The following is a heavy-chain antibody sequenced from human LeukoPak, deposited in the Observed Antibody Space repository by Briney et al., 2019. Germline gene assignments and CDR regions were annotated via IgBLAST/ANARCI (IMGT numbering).Heavy chain of an antibody. CDR3: ARVGFGEFPFAY. V-gene: IGHV1-18*01. CDR1: GYTFTSYG. J-gene: IGHJ4*02. Sequence: ASVKVSCKASGYTFTSYGISWVRQAPGQGLEWMGWISAYNGNTNYSQKLQGTVTMTTDTSTSTAYMELRSLRSEDTAVYYCARVGFGEFPFAYWGQGTLVTVSS. D-gene: IGHD3-10*01. CDR2: ISAYNGNT.